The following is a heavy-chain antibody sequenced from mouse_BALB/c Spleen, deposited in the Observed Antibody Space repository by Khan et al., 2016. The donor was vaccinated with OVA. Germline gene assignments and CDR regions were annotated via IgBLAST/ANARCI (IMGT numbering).Heavy chain of an antibody. CDR3: AREWGSWFPY. V-gene: IGHV1-15*01. CDR1: GYTFTDYE. D-gene: IGHD1-3*01. Sequence: VKLQESGAELVRPGASVKLSCKALGYTFTDYEMHWVKQTPVHGLEWIGAIHPGSGGTAYNQKFKGKATLTADKSSSTAYMELRSLTCEDSAVYFCAREWGSWFPYWGQGTLVTVSA. CDR2: IHPGSGGT. J-gene: IGHJ3*01.